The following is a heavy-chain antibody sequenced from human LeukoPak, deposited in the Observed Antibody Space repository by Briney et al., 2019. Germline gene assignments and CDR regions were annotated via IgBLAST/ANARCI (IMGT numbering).Heavy chain of an antibody. V-gene: IGHV3-23*01. CDR3: AKVMRRVAGTGDY. D-gene: IGHD6-19*01. J-gene: IGHJ4*02. CDR2: ISGSGGST. Sequence: QPGASLRLSCAASGFSFSSYAMSWVRQAPGKGLGWVSAISGSGGSTYYADSVKGRFTISRDNSKNTLYLQMNSLRAEDTAVYYCAKVMRRVAGTGDYWGQGTLVTVSS. CDR1: GFSFSSYA.